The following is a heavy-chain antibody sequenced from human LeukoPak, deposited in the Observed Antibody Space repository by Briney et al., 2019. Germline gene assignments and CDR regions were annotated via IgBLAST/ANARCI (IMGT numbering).Heavy chain of an antibody. J-gene: IGHJ4*02. CDR1: GGSISSSSYY. V-gene: IGHV4-39*07. Sequence: SETLSLTCTVSGGSISSSSYYWGWIRQPPGKGLEWIGSIYYSGSTYYNPSLKSRVTISVDTSKNQFSLKLSSVTAADTAVYYCARVRLLVDYYDSSGPIPPCYFDYWGQGTLVTVSS. CDR3: ARVRLLVDYYDSSGPIPPCYFDY. D-gene: IGHD3-22*01. CDR2: IYYSGST.